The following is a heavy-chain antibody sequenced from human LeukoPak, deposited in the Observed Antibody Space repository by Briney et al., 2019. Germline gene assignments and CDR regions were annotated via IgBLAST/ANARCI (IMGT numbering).Heavy chain of an antibody. CDR3: ARGSSSWYDFDY. D-gene: IGHD6-13*01. CDR1: GYTFTGYY. V-gene: IGHV1-2*02. J-gene: IGHJ4*02. Sequence: ASVKVSCKASGYTFTGYYMHWVRQAPGQGLEWMGWINPNSGGTSSAQKFQGRVTMTRDTSISTAYMELTRLKSDDTAVYYCARGSSSWYDFDYWGQGNLVTVSS. CDR2: INPNSGGT.